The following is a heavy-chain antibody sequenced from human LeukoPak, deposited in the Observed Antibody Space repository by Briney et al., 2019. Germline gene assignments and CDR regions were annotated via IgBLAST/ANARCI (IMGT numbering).Heavy chain of an antibody. CDR2: INWNGGST. J-gene: IGHJ3*02. V-gene: IGHV3-20*04. D-gene: IGHD3-10*02. Sequence: GGSLRLSCEVSGFTFDDHAINWVRQAPGKGLEWVANINWNGGSTGYGDSVKGRFTISRDNTKNSVFLQMHSLRGDDTALYYCARDMLLEDAFDIWGQGTMVIVSS. CDR3: ARDMLLEDAFDI. CDR1: GFTFDDHA.